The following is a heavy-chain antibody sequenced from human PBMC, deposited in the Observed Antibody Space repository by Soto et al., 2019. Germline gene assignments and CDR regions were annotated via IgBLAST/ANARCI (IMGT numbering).Heavy chain of an antibody. Sequence: SVKVSCKASGFTFTSSAVQWVRQARGQRLEWIGWIVVGSGNTNYAQKFQERVTITRDMSTSTAYMELSSLRSEDTAVYHCAAAWEPYNWFDPWGQGTLVTVSS. CDR3: AAAWEPYNWFDP. D-gene: IGHD1-26*01. V-gene: IGHV1-58*01. CDR1: GFTFTSSA. J-gene: IGHJ5*02. CDR2: IVVGSGNT.